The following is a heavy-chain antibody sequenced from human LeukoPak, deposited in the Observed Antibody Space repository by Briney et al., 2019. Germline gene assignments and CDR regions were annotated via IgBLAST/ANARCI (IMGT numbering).Heavy chain of an antibody. CDR3: ARGDIVVGGNWFGP. D-gene: IGHD2-2*01. J-gene: IGHJ5*02. Sequence: PGGSLRLSCAASGFTFSTYSMNWVRQAPGKGLEWVSYITSSSNTIYYADSVKGRFTISRDNAKNSLYLQMNSLRAEDTAVYYCARGDIVVGGNWFGPWGQGTLVTVSS. CDR1: GFTFSTYS. V-gene: IGHV3-48*01. CDR2: ITSSSNTI.